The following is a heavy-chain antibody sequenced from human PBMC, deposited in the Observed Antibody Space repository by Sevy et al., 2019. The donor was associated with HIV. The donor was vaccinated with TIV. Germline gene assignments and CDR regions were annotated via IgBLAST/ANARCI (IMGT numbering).Heavy chain of an antibody. Sequence: GGSLRLSCAASGFTFIIYTMSWVRQAPGMGLEWVSTFCFGGSKIYYADSVKGRFTISRDNSRNTVYLQMNSLRADYTAVYYCAREGCTQPHDYWGQGTLVTVSS. J-gene: IGHJ4*02. CDR3: AREGCTQPHDY. CDR1: GFTFIIYT. CDR2: FCFGGSKI. V-gene: IGHV3-23*01.